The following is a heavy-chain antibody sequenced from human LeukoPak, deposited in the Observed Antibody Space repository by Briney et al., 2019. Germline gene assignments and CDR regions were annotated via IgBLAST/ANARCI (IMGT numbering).Heavy chain of an antibody. V-gene: IGHV3-30*04. Sequence: PGGSLRLSCAASGFTFSSYAMHWVRQAPGKGLEWVAVISYDGSNKYYADSVKGRFTISRDNSKNTLYLQMNSLRAEDTAVYYCARDVAGIAVAGTPDYWGQGTLVTVSS. CDR2: ISYDGSNK. CDR1: GFTFSSYA. D-gene: IGHD6-19*01. CDR3: ARDVAGIAVAGTPDY. J-gene: IGHJ4*02.